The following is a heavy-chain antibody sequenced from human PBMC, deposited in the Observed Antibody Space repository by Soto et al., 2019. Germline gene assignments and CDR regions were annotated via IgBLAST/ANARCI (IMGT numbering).Heavy chain of an antibody. CDR3: ARDPGDRNGMIV. D-gene: IGHD1-26*01. CDR1: GFTVSSDH. CDR2: IYRGGST. V-gene: IGHV3-66*01. J-gene: IGHJ6*02. Sequence: EVQVVESGGGLVQPGGSLRLSCVASGFTVSSDHMSWVRQAPGKGLEWVSVIYRGGSTYYADSVKGRFTISRDNSKNTLYLQMNSLRAEDTAVYYCARDPGDRNGMIVWGQGTTVTVSS.